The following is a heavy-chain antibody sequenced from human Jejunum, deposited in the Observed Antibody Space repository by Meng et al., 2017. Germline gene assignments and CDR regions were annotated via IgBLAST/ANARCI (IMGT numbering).Heavy chain of an antibody. D-gene: IGHD3-22*01. CDR2: INPGNGDT. V-gene: IGHV1-3*01. CDR1: GYTFTNYP. CDR3: ASAYDGSGYGPLDH. J-gene: IGHJ4*02. Sequence: QVRLVQSGAGVKKPGAEVKVSCKASGYTFTNYPMNWVRQAPGQRLEWLGWINPGNGDTKYSQKFQDRVTFSRDTSATTAYMELTRLRSEDTAVYYCASAYDGSGYGPLDHWGQGTLVTVSS.